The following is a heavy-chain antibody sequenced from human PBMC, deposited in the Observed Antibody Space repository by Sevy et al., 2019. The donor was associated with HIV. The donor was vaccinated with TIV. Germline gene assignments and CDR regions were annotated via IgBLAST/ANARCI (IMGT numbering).Heavy chain of an antibody. V-gene: IGHV1-24*01. J-gene: IGHJ4*02. CDR1: GYTLTQLS. CDR3: AITKYYYDSSCYPFDY. Sequence: ASVKVSCKVSGYTLTQLSMHWVRQAPGKGLEWMGSLDPEDGETIYAQNFQGRVTMTEDTSTDTAYMELSSLKSEDTAVFYCAITKYYYDSSCYPFDYWGQGTLVTVSS. D-gene: IGHD3-22*01. CDR2: LDPEDGET.